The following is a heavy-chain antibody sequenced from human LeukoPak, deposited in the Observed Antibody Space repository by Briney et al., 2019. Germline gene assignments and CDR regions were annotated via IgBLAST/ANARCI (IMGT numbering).Heavy chain of an antibody. V-gene: IGHV4-34*01. D-gene: IGHD3-3*01. CDR1: GGSFSGYY. CDR3: ARGGYDFWSGYYGANWFDP. CDR2: INHSGST. Sequence: ASETLSLTCAVYGGSFSGYYWSWIRQPPGKGLEWIGEINHSGSTNYNPSLKSRVTISVDTSKNQFSLKLSSVTAADTAVYYCARGGYDFWSGYYGANWFDPWGQGILGTVTA. J-gene: IGHJ5*02.